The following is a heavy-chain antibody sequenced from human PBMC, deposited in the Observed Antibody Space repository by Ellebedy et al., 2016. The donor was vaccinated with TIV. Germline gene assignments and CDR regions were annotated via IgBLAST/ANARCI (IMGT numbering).Heavy chain of an antibody. CDR1: GYTFTSYY. V-gene: IGHV1-46*01. D-gene: IGHD3-22*01. CDR3: ARGGADYYDSSGYSDWGIDY. J-gene: IGHJ4*02. CDR2: INPSSGST. Sequence: ASVKVSXXASGYTFTSYYMHWVRQAPGQGLEWMGIINPSSGSTSYAQKFQGRVTMTRDTSTSTVYMELSSLRSEDTAVYYCARGGADYYDSSGYSDWGIDYWGQGTLVTVSS.